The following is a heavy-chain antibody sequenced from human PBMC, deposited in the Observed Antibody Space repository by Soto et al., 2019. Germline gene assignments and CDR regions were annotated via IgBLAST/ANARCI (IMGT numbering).Heavy chain of an antibody. V-gene: IGHV3-30-3*01. CDR1: GFTFSSYA. D-gene: IGHD4-17*01. J-gene: IGHJ4*02. CDR3: ATPIPVTTGAGNY. Sequence: GGSLRLSCAASGFTFSSYAMHWVRQAPGKGLEWVAVISYDGSNKYYADSVKGRFTISRDNSKNTLYLQMNSLRAEDAAVYYCATPIPVTTGAGNYWGQGTLVTVSS. CDR2: ISYDGSNK.